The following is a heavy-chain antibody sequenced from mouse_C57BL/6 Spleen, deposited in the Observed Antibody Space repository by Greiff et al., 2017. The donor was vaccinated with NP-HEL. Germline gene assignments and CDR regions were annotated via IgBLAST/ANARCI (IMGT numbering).Heavy chain of an antibody. CDR2: IDPSDSYT. Sequence: QVQLQQPGAELVKPGASVKLSCKASGYTFTSYWMQWVKQRPGQGLEWIGEIDPSDSYTNYNQKFKGKATLTVDTSSSTAYMQLSSLTSEDSAVYYCARCDLVYYYGSRPAWFAYWGQGTLVTVSA. J-gene: IGHJ3*01. V-gene: IGHV1-50*01. D-gene: IGHD1-1*01. CDR3: ARCDLVYYYGSRPAWFAY. CDR1: GYTFTSYW.